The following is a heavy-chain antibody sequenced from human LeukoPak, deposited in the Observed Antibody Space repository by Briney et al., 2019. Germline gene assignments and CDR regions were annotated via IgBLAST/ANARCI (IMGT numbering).Heavy chain of an antibody. V-gene: IGHV4-59*08. J-gene: IGHJ4*02. CDR3: ARHEGLARPFDY. Sequence: SETLSLTCSVSGSSISNYYWSWIRQSPGKGLDGIGYIYSTGSTDYNPSLKSRVTISVETSKNQFSLRLSSVTAADTAVYFCARHEGLARPFDYWGQGTLVPVSS. CDR1: GSSISNYY. D-gene: IGHD6-19*01. CDR2: IYSTGST.